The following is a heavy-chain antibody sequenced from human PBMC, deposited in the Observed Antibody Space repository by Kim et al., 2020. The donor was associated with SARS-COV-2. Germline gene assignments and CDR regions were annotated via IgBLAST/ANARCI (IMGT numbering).Heavy chain of an antibody. J-gene: IGHJ4*02. CDR3: AKDRAAAAGTGQFDY. V-gene: IGHV3-23*01. D-gene: IGHD6-13*01. Sequence: DSVRVRFTISRDSSQNTVFLQVTSLRDDDTAVYYCAKDRAAAAGTGQFDYWGQGTLVTVSS.